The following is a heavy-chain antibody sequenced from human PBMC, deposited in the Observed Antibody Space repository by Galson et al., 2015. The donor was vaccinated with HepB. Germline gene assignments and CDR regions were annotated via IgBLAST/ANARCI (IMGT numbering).Heavy chain of an antibody. J-gene: IGHJ6*02. V-gene: IGHV4-39*01. CDR1: GGSISSSSYY. Sequence: SETLSLTCTVSGGSISSSSYYWGWIRQPPGKGLEWIGSIYYSGSTYYNPSLKSRVTISVDTSKNQFSLKLSSVTAADTAVYYCARRRSWYLGMDVWGQGTTVTVSS. CDR3: ARRRSWYLGMDV. D-gene: IGHD6-13*01. CDR2: IYYSGST.